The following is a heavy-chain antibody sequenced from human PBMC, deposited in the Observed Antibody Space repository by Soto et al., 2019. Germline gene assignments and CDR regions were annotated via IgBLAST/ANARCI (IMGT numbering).Heavy chain of an antibody. CDR3: ISGSPPHDY. CDR2: IRSKANSYAT. D-gene: IGHD1-26*01. Sequence: GGSLRLSCAASGFTFSGSAMHWVRQASGKGLEWAGRIRSKANSYATAYAASVKGRFTISRDDSKNTAYLQMNSLKTEDTAVYYCISGSPPHDYWGQGTLVTVSS. J-gene: IGHJ4*02. CDR1: GFTFSGSA. V-gene: IGHV3-73*01.